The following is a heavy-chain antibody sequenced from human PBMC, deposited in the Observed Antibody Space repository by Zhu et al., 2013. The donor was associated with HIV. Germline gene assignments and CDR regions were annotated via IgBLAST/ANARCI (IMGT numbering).Heavy chain of an antibody. Sequence: VRLVQSGAEVKKPGASVNISCRASGYPFISYYVHWVRQAPGQGLEWVGYINPNNGDTDYAQKFKGRVTMTRDSSITTTYMELNSLKSDDTAVYYCARCPDTSGYFDPWGPGILVTVSS. D-gene: IGHD5-18*01. CDR3: ARCPDTSGYFDP. CDR2: INPNNGDT. V-gene: IGHV1-2*02. J-gene: IGHJ5*02. CDR1: GYPFISYY.